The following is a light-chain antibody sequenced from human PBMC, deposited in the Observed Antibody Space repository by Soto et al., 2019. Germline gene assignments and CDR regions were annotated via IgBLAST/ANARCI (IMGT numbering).Light chain of an antibody. CDR2: DAS. J-gene: IGKJ5*01. CDR3: QQLKSYPFT. Sequence: AIQLTQSPSSLSASVGDRVSITCRASQGISSALARYQHKPGKPPKILIYDASSLQSGVPSRFSGSESGTECTLTISSLQPEDFATYYCQQLKSYPFTFGQGTRLEIK. CDR1: QGISSA. V-gene: IGKV1-13*02.